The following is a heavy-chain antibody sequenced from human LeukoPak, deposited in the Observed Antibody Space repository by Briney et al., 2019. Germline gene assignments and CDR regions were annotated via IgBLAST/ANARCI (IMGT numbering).Heavy chain of an antibody. Sequence: SETLSLTCTALGGSISSYYWSCIGQPPGKGLEWIGYIYYSGSTNYNPSLKNRVTISVDTSKNQFSLKLSAVTAADTAVYYCARLAQYTSSPQFDYWGQGTLVTVSS. CDR1: GGSISSYY. CDR3: ARLAQYTSSPQFDY. V-gene: IGHV4-59*08. D-gene: IGHD6-6*01. CDR2: IYYSGST. J-gene: IGHJ4*02.